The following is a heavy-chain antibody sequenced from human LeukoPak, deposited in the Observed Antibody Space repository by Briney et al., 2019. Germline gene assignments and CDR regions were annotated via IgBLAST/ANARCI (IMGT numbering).Heavy chain of an antibody. Sequence: GGSLRHSCAASGFTFSSYIMNWVRQAPGKGLEWVASIGTSSSYIYYADSVKGRFTVSRNNPKNSLYLQMNSLRAEDTAVYYCARGSLVIDNWGQGTLVTVSS. CDR1: GFTFSSYI. CDR2: IGTSSSYI. J-gene: IGHJ4*02. D-gene: IGHD3-16*02. CDR3: ARGSLVIDN. V-gene: IGHV3-21*01.